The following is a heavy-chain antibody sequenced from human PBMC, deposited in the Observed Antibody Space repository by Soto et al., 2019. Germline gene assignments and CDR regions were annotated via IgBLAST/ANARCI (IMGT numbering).Heavy chain of an antibody. V-gene: IGHV4-59*01. CDR3: ARGRSGSYPFEY. Sequence: SGTLFPTCTLSGWSLSRYYLSLVRQPPGKGLEWIGYIYYSGSTNYNPSLKSRVTISLDTSKNQFSLKLTSVTAADTAVYFCARGRSGSYPFEYWGLGTLVTVSS. CDR2: IYYSGST. D-gene: IGHD1-26*01. J-gene: IGHJ4*02. CDR1: GWSLSRYY.